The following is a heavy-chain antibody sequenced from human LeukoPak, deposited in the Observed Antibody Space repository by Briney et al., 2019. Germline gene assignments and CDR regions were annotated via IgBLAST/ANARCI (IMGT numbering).Heavy chain of an antibody. V-gene: IGHV3-23*01. J-gene: IGHJ4*02. CDR3: AFSTLGFNYGNDY. Sequence: GGCLRLSCAASGFTFSSYDMNWVRQAPGKGLEWVSGISSSGGTTYYADSVRGRFTIYRDNSKDTLFLQMNILRADDSAIYYCAFSTLGFNYGNDYWGQGTLVTVSS. CDR1: GFTFSSYD. D-gene: IGHD5-18*01. CDR2: ISSSGGTT.